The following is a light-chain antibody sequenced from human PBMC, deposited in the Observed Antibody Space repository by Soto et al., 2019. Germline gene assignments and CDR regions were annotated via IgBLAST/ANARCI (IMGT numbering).Light chain of an antibody. CDR1: QSVSSTY. CDR2: GAS. J-gene: IGKJ2*01. CDR3: QHYGSSPRA. V-gene: IGKV3-20*01. Sequence: EIVLTQSPGTLSLSPGERATLSCRASQSVSSTYLAWYQQKPGQAPRLVIYGASRRATGSPDRFSGSGSGTDFTLTISRLEPEDFAVYYCQHYGSSPRAFGQGTKLEIK.